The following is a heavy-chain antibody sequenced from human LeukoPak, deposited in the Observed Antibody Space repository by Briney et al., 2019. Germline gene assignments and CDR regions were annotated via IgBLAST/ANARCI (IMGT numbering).Heavy chain of an antibody. Sequence: PGRSLRLSCAASGFTFSSYGMHWVRQAPGKGLEWVAVIWYDGSNKYYADSVKGRFTISRDNSKNTLYLQMNSLRAEDTALYYCAKAAAAPGFDFWGQGTLVTVSS. J-gene: IGHJ4*02. CDR2: IWYDGSNK. CDR1: GFTFSSYG. V-gene: IGHV3-33*06. CDR3: AKAAAAPGFDF. D-gene: IGHD6-13*01.